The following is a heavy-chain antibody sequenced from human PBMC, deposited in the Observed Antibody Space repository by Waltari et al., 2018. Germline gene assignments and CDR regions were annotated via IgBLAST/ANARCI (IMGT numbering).Heavy chain of an antibody. V-gene: IGHV3-30-3*01. CDR3: ARPGIAAAVWAFDI. Sequence: QVQLVESGGGVVQPGRSLRLNCAAYVFTFSIYAMHWVRPAQGKGLEWVAVISYDGSNKYYADSVKGRFTISRDNSKNTLYLQMNSLRAEDTAVYYCARPGIAAAVWAFDIWGQGTMVTVSS. J-gene: IGHJ3*02. CDR1: VFTFSIYA. D-gene: IGHD6-13*01. CDR2: ISYDGSNK.